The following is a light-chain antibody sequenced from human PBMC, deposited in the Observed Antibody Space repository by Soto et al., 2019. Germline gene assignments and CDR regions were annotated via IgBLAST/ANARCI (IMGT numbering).Light chain of an antibody. Sequence: DIQMTQSPSSLSAYVGNRVTITCRASQSISSYLNWYQQKPGKAPKLLIYAASSLQSGVPSRFSGSGSGTDFTLTISSLQPEDFATYYCQQFNNYITFGQGTRLEIK. V-gene: IGKV1-39*01. CDR2: AAS. CDR1: QSISSY. J-gene: IGKJ5*01. CDR3: QQFNNYIT.